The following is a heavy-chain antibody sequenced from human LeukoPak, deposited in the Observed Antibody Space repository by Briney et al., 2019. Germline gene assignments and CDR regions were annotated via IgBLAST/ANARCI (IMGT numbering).Heavy chain of an antibody. V-gene: IGHV1-46*01. J-gene: IGHJ5*02. CDR2: INPSGGST. CDR3: ARGGGGYGDYTP. CDR1: GYTFTSYY. Sequence: ALVKVSCKASGYTFTSYYMHWVRQAPGQGLEWMGIINPSGGSTSYAQKFQGRVTMTRDTSTSTVYMELSSLRSGDTAVYYCARGGGGYGDYTPWGQGTLVTVSS. D-gene: IGHD4-17*01.